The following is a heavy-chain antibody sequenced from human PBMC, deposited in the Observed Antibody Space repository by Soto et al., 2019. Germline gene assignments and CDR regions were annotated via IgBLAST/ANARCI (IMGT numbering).Heavy chain of an antibody. CDR2: ISAYNGNT. V-gene: IGHV1-18*01. Sequence: ASVKVSCKASGYTFTSYGISWVRQAPGQGLEWMGWISAYNGNTNYAQKLQGRVTMTTDTSTSTAYMELRSLRSDDTAVYYCARDDSFLLPAAMARTFYYWGQGTLVTVSS. CDR3: ARDDSFLLPAAMARTFYY. J-gene: IGHJ4*02. CDR1: GYTFTSYG. D-gene: IGHD2-2*01.